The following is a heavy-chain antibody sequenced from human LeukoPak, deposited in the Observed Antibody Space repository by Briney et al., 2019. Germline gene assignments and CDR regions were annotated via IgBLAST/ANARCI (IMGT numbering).Heavy chain of an antibody. CDR3: ARGIRFRYYDSSGQRFHYFDY. CDR1: GFTFSDYY. J-gene: IGHJ4*02. D-gene: IGHD3-22*01. Sequence: KPGGSLRLSCAASGFTFSDYYMSWVRQAPGKGLEWVSSISSSSSYIYYADSVKGRFTISRDNAKNSLYLQMNSLRAEDTAVYYCARGIRFRYYDSSGQRFHYFDYWGQGTLVTVSS. V-gene: IGHV3-21*04. CDR2: ISSSSSYI.